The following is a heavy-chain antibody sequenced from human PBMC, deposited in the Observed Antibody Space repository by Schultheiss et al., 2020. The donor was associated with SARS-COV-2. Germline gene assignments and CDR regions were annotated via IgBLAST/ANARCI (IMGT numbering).Heavy chain of an antibody. J-gene: IGHJ4*02. CDR1: GFTFSSYS. CDR2: ISSSSSYI. V-gene: IGHV3-21*01. CDR3: ARAPGAVAGTGY. Sequence: GESLKISCAASGFTFSSYSMNWVRQAPGKGLEWVSSISSSSSYIYYADSVKGRFTISRDNAKNSLYLQMNSLRAEDTAVYYCARAPGAVAGTGYWGQGTLVTVSS. D-gene: IGHD6-19*01.